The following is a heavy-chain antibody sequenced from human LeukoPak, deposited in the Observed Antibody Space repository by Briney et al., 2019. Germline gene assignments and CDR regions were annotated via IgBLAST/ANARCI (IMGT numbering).Heavy chain of an antibody. CDR1: GGSISPYY. CDR3: ARGGYYGSGNDFRFDP. J-gene: IGHJ5*02. D-gene: IGHD3-10*01. CDR2: TYSSGST. V-gene: IGHV4-59*01. Sequence: SETLSLTCTVSGGSISPYYWSWIRQPPGKGLEWIGYTYSSGSTNYNPSLKSRVTISVDTSKNQFSLKLSSVTAADTAVYYCARGGYYGSGNDFRFDPWGQGTLVTVSS.